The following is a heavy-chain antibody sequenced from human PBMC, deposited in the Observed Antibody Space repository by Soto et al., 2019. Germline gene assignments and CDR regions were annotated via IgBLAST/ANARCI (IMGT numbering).Heavy chain of an antibody. D-gene: IGHD6-13*01. J-gene: IGHJ4*02. Sequence: SETLSLTCNVCGGSLSSYYWSWIRQPPGKGLEWIGYIYYSGSTNYNPSLKSRVTISVDTSENQFSLKLSSVTAADTAVYYCARHGYSSSWTDFDYWGQGTLVTVSS. V-gene: IGHV4-59*08. CDR3: ARHGYSSSWTDFDY. CDR2: IYYSGST. CDR1: GGSLSSYY.